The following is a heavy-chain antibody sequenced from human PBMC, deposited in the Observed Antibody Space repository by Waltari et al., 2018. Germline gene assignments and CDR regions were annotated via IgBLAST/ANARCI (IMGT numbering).Heavy chain of an antibody. J-gene: IGHJ4*02. CDR2: IYYSGST. V-gene: IGHV4-39*07. CDR3: ARGHDFWSGYFDY. Sequence: QLQLQESGPGLVKPSETLSLTCTVSGGSISSSSYYWGWIRQPPGKGLEWIGSIYYSGSTYSNPSLKSRVTISVDTSKNQFSLKLSSVTAADTAVYYCARGHDFWSGYFDYWGQGTLVTVSS. D-gene: IGHD3-3*01. CDR1: GGSISSSSYY.